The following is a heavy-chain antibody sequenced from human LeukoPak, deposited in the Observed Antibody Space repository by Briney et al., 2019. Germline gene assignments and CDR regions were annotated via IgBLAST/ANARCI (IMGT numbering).Heavy chain of an antibody. CDR3: ARDSGSNRLYYYMGV. CDR1: GFPFSSFS. CDR2: ISSSSTYI. Sequence: GGSLRLSCAASGFPFSSFSMNWVRQAPGKGLEWVSCISSSSTYIYYADSVKGRFTISRDNAKNSLSLQMNSLRAEDTAVYYCARDSGSNRLYYYMGVWGKGTTVTVSS. J-gene: IGHJ6*03. V-gene: IGHV3-21*01. D-gene: IGHD1-1*01.